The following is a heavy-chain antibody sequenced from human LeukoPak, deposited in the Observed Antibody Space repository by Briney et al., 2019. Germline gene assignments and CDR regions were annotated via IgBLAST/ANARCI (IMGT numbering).Heavy chain of an antibody. D-gene: IGHD3-22*01. CDR1: GFTFSSYA. V-gene: IGHV3-30-3*01. J-gene: IGHJ4*02. Sequence: QSGGSLRLSCAASGFTFSSYAMHWVRQAPGKGLEWVAVISYDGSNKYYADSVKGRFTISRDNSKNTLYLQMNSLRAEDTAVYYCARALADYYDSTFFDYWGQGTLVTVSS. CDR3: ARALADYYDSTFFDY. CDR2: ISYDGSNK.